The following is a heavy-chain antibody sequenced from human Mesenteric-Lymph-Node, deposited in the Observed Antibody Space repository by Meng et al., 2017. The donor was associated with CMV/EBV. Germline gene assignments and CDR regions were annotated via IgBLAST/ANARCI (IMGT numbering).Heavy chain of an antibody. D-gene: IGHD6-19*01. CDR2: ISGSGSDK. J-gene: IGHJ4*02. CDR3: AKGGSSRFES. Sequence: GESLKISCAASGFTFSNYGVSWVRQAPGKGLEWVSGISGSGSDKYYADSVKGRFTISRDNAKKSLFLQMNSLRAEDTAVYYCAKGGSSRFESWGQGTLVTVSS. CDR1: GFTFSNYG. V-gene: IGHV3-23*01.